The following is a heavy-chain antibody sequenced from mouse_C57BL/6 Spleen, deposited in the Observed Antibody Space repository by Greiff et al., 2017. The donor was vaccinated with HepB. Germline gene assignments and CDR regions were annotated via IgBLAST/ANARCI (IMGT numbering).Heavy chain of an antibody. CDR2: IHPNSGST. CDR3: ARWDGYYYFDY. Sequence: QVQLQQPGAELVKPGASVKLSCKASGYTFTSYWMHWVKQRPGQGLEWIGMIHPNSGSTNYNEKFKSKATLTVAKSSSTAYMQLSSLTSEDSAVYYCARWDGYYYFDYWGQGTTLTVSS. J-gene: IGHJ2*01. D-gene: IGHD2-3*01. V-gene: IGHV1-64*01. CDR1: GYTFTSYW.